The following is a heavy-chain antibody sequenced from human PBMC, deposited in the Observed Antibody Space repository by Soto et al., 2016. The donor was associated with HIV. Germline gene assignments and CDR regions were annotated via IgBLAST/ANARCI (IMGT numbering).Heavy chain of an antibody. CDR2: ITPYNDNT. J-gene: IGHJ4*02. CDR3: ARLKYSSGWYVLDY. V-gene: IGHV1-18*01. Sequence: QVQLVQSGAEVKKPGASVKVSCKASGYTFATYGLTWVRQAPGQGLEWMGWITPYNDNTNYAQKFQGRVTMTTDTSTSAAYMELRSLRSDDTAVYYCARLKYSSGWYVLDYWGQGTLVTVSS. CDR1: GYTFATYG. D-gene: IGHD6-19*01.